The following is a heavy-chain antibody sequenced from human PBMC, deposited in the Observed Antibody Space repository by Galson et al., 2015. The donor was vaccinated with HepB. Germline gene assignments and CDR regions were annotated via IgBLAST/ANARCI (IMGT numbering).Heavy chain of an antibody. V-gene: IGHV4-4*02. CDR2: IYHTGTT. J-gene: IGHJ4*02. Sequence: LSLTCAVSGDSISGFNRWGWVRQPPGKGLEWIGEIYHTGTTNYNPSLKSRVTISVDKSKNQISLRLNSVTAADTAVYYCARGALGSSSDFDSWGQGTLVIVSS. CDR1: GDSISGFNR. D-gene: IGHD6-13*01. CDR3: ARGALGSSSDFDS.